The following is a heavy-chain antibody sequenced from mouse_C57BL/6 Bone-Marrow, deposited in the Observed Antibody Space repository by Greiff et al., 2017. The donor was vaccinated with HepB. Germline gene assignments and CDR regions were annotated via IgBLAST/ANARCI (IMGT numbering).Heavy chain of an antibody. V-gene: IGHV5-4*01. CDR3: ARDRGTTVVATDFDV. Sequence: EVQRVESGGGLVKPGGSLKLSCAASGFTFSSYAMSWVRQTPEKRLEWVATISDGGSYTYYPDNVKGRFTISRDNAKNNLYLQMSHLKSEDTAMYYWARDRGTTVVATDFDVWGTGTTVTVSS. D-gene: IGHD1-1*01. CDR2: ISDGGSYT. J-gene: IGHJ1*03. CDR1: GFTFSSYA.